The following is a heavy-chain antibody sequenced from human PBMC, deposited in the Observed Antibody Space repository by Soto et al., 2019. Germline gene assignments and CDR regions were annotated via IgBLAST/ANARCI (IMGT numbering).Heavy chain of an antibody. CDR2: MSPNSGNT. CDR3: ARGGYCSSTSCLGNYYYYYMEV. Sequence: ASVKVSCKASVDPFTRDDINWVRQATGQELEGMGWMSPNSGNTGYAQKFQGRVTMTRNPSTSTAYMELSSLRSEDTAVYYCARGGYCSSTSCLGNYYYYYMEVWGNGTTVTVSS. CDR1: VDPFTRDD. V-gene: IGHV1-8*01. D-gene: IGHD2-2*03. J-gene: IGHJ6*03.